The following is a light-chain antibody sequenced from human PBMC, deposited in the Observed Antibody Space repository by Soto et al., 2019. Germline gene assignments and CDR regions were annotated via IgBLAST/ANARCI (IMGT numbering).Light chain of an antibody. Sequence: QSVLTQPPSVSVAPGQRVTISCTGSSSNIGAGYDVHWYQQRPGTAPKLLIFGNINRPSGVPDRFSGSKSGTSASLTITGLQAEDEGDYYCQSYDSTLSDRYVFGTGTKLTVL. V-gene: IGLV1-40*01. CDR3: QSYDSTLSDRYV. CDR2: GNI. J-gene: IGLJ1*01. CDR1: SSNIGAGYD.